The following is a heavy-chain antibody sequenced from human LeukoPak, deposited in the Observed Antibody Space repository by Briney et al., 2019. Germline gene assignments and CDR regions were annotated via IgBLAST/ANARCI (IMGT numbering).Heavy chain of an antibody. Sequence: GGSLRLSCAASGFTFSSYAMSWVRQAPGKGLEWVSSISGSGGSTYYADSVKGRFTISRDNSKNTLYLQMNSLRAEDTAVYYCARGERYYDSSGYYPDYWGQGTLVTVSS. CDR3: ARGERYYDSSGYYPDY. J-gene: IGHJ4*02. V-gene: IGHV3-23*01. CDR2: ISGSGGST. CDR1: GFTFSSYA. D-gene: IGHD3-22*01.